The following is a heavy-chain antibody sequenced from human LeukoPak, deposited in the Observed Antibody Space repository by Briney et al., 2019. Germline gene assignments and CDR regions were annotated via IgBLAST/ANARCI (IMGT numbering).Heavy chain of an antibody. CDR3: ATGAIVFDY. V-gene: IGHV1-24*01. J-gene: IGHJ4*02. CDR2: VGHEDGTT. CDR1: GFTLSKIS. Sequence: ASARVSCKVSGFTLSKISIDWVRQSPGKGPEWMGRVGHEDGTTIHAQKFQGRFNMTVDTATDTAYLEMSSLMSADTAIYYCATGAIVFDYWGQGTLVTVSS. D-gene: IGHD3-22*01.